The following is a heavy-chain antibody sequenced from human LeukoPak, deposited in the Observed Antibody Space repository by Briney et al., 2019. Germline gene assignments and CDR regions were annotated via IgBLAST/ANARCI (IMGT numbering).Heavy chain of an antibody. CDR3: ARDQLLPVYYYDSSGYYLGAFDI. CDR1: GGSISSYY. Sequence: SETLSLTCTVSGGSISSYYWSWIRQPAGKGLEWIGRIYTSGSTNYNPSLKSRVTMSVDTSKNQFSLKLSSVTAADTAVYYCARDQLLPVYYYDSSGYYLGAFDIWGQGTMVTVSS. J-gene: IGHJ3*02. CDR2: IYTSGST. D-gene: IGHD3-22*01. V-gene: IGHV4-4*07.